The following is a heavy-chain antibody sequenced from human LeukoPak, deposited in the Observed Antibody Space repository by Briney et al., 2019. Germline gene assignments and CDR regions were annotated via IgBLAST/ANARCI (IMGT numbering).Heavy chain of an antibody. V-gene: IGHV3-30*04. J-gene: IGHJ4*02. Sequence: GRSLRLSCAASGFTFSSYAMHCVRQAPGKGLEWVAVISYDGSNKYYADSVKGRFTISRDNSKNTLYLQMNSLRAEDTAVYYCARDYYDILTGSGPIDYWGQGTLVTVSS. CDR1: GFTFSSYA. CDR3: ARDYYDILTGSGPIDY. D-gene: IGHD3-9*01. CDR2: ISYDGSNK.